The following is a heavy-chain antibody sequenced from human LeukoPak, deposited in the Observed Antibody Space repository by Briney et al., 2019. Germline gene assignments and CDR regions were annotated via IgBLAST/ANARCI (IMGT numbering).Heavy chain of an antibody. V-gene: IGHV3-23*01. CDR3: AKDARYYYDSSGYYYGY. CDR2: ISGSGGST. J-gene: IGHJ4*02. CDR1: GFTFSSYA. D-gene: IGHD3-22*01. Sequence: GGSLRLSXAASGFTFSSYAMSWVRQAPGKGLEWVSAISGSGGSTYYADSVKGRFTISRDNSKNTLYLQMNSLRAEDTAVYYCAKDARYYYDSSGYYYGYWGQGTLVTVSS.